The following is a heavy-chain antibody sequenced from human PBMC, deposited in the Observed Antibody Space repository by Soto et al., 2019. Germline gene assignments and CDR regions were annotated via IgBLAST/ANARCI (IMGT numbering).Heavy chain of an antibody. CDR1: GFTFSRYT. CDR2: VTSNSGFI. V-gene: IGHV3-21*01. J-gene: IGHJ4*02. Sequence: GGSLRLSCVASGFTFSRYTMSWVRQAPGKGLEWVSSVTSNSGFISYSDSVKGRLTISRDDAKNSLFLQLGNLRAGDTAFYYCTRDQDYYDSSAFGYWGQGTLVTVSS. D-gene: IGHD3-22*01. CDR3: TRDQDYYDSSAFGY.